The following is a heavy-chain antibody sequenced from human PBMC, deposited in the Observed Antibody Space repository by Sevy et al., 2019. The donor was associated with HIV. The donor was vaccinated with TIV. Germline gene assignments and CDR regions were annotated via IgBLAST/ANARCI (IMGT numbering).Heavy chain of an antibody. CDR1: GGSISSYY. CDR2: IYYSGST. D-gene: IGHD3-22*01. CDR3: ARDSYDSSGYYYYYGMDV. V-gene: IGHV4-59*01. J-gene: IGHJ6*02. Sequence: SETLSLTCTVSGGSISSYYWSWIRQPPGKGLEWIGYIYYSGSTNYNPSLKSRVTISVDTSKNQFSLKLSSVTAADTAVYYCARDSYDSSGYYYYYGMDVWGQGTTVTVPS.